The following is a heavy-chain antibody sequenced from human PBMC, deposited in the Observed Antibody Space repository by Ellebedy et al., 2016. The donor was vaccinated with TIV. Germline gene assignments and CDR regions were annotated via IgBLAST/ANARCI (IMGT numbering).Heavy chain of an antibody. CDR3: VKRGSSGAGLAYFGVDV. D-gene: IGHD6-19*01. J-gene: IGHJ6*02. Sequence: GESLKISCSASGFTFSSYAMHWVRQAPGKGLEYVSSISGNGGSTYYADSVKGKFTISRDNSKNTLYLQMSSLRADDTAVYYCVKRGSSGAGLAYFGVDVWGQGTTVTVSS. CDR2: ISGNGGST. CDR1: GFTFSSYA. V-gene: IGHV3-64D*06.